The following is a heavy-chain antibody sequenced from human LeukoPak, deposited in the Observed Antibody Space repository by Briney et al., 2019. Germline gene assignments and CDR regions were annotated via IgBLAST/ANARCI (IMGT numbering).Heavy chain of an antibody. CDR2: THPSSGGT. D-gene: IGHD6-19*01. CDR1: GYTFTNFY. J-gene: IGHJ4*02. Sequence: ASVKISCKASGYTFTNFYMHWVRQAPGQGLEWMGWTHPSSGGTRYEERFHGRVTMTRDMSTSTAYMELSSLTSDDTAVYYCAKTDAPYSSAYRFDYWGQGTLVTVSS. CDR3: AKTDAPYSSAYRFDY. V-gene: IGHV1-2*02.